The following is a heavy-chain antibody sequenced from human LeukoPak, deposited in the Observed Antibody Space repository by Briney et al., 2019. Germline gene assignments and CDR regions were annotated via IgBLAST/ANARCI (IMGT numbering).Heavy chain of an antibody. D-gene: IGHD2-8*01. J-gene: IGHJ6*03. V-gene: IGHV1-69*05. CDR3: ARPCSVLRGYYYYYMDV. CDR2: IIPIFGTA. Sequence: ASVKVSCKASGGTFSSYAISWVRQAPGQGLEWMGGIIPIFGTANYAQKFQGRVTITTDESTSTAYMELSSLRSEDTAVYYCARPCSVLRGYYYYYMDVWGKGTTVTVSS. CDR1: GGTFSSYA.